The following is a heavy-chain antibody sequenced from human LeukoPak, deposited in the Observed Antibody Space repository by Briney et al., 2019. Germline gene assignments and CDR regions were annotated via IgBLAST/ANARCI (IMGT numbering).Heavy chain of an antibody. CDR3: ASLSGRGYYYYGMDV. D-gene: IGHD2-15*01. Sequence: SQTLSLTCTVSGGSISSGDYYWSWIRQPPGKGLEWIGYIYYSGSTYHNPSLKSRVTISVDTSKNQFSLKLSSVTAADTAVYYRASLSGRGYYYYGMDVWGQGTTVTVSS. J-gene: IGHJ6*02. V-gene: IGHV4-30-4*01. CDR2: IYYSGST. CDR1: GGSISSGDYY.